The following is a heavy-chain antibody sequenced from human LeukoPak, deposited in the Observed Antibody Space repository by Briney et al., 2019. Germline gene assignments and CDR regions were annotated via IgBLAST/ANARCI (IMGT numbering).Heavy chain of an antibody. CDR1: GFSFSDYD. Sequence: GGSLRLSCAASGFSFSDYDIHWVRLAPGKGLEWVTFIRYDGSNTYAESVKGRFTISRDNSKNTLYLQMNSLRAEDTAVYYCAKSRGFLEWLLSLGHWGQGTLVTVSS. D-gene: IGHD3-3*01. CDR2: IRYDGSNT. CDR3: AKSRGFLEWLLSLGH. J-gene: IGHJ4*02. V-gene: IGHV3-30*02.